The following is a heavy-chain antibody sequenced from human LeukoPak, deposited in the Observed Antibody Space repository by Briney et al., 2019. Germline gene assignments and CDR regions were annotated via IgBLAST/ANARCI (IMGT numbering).Heavy chain of an antibody. CDR2: ISSGVGTE. CDR1: RFSLSEYF. J-gene: IGHJ6*02. D-gene: IGHD3-10*01. V-gene: IGHV3-11*01. Sequence: GGSLLLCCVGARFSLSEYFMRWSRESAEKGVEGISHISSGVGTENDADFVKGRFTISRDNVKNSLDLQMDSLRGEDTGVYYCARVRVKDVPWELFNGMDVWGQGTTVIVSS. CDR3: ARVRVKDVPWELFNGMDV.